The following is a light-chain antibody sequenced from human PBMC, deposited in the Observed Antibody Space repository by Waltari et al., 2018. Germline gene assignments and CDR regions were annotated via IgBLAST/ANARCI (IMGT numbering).Light chain of an antibody. J-gene: IGLJ2*01. V-gene: IGLV6-57*01. CDR2: EDY. Sequence: NFMLTQPRSVSESPGKTVTISCTRSSGHIASTSVPRSQQRPGSSPTTVIYEDYHRPSGVPDRFSASFDSSSNSASLTISGLKTEDEADYYCQSYDSNNYVIFGGGTKLTVL. CDR3: QSYDSNNYVI. CDR1: SGHIASTS.